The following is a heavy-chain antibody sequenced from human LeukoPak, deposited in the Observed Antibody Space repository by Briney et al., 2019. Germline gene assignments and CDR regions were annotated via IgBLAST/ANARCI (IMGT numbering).Heavy chain of an antibody. CDR2: IIPIFGTA. D-gene: IGHD5-18*01. Sequence: ASVKVSCKASGGTFSSYAISWVRQAPGQGLEWVGRIIPIFGTANYAQKFQGRVTITTDESTSTAYMELSSLRSEDTAVYYCARDTDTAMVQDAFDIWGQGTMVTVSS. J-gene: IGHJ3*02. V-gene: IGHV1-69*05. CDR1: GGTFSSYA. CDR3: ARDTDTAMVQDAFDI.